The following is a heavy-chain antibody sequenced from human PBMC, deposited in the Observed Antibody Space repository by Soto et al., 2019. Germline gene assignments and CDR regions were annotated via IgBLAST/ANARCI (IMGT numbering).Heavy chain of an antibody. CDR3: ARSGIAAAENYYYGMDG. Sequence: QVQLVQSGAEVKKPGSSVKVSCKASGGTLTSYATSGVRQALGQGLEWMGGFIPIFGTANYAQKFQGRVTITADESTSTAYMELSSLRSEDTAVYYCARSGIAAAENYYYGMDGWGQGTTVTVSS. J-gene: IGHJ6*02. V-gene: IGHV1-69*01. D-gene: IGHD6-13*01. CDR1: GGTLTSYA. CDR2: FIPIFGTA.